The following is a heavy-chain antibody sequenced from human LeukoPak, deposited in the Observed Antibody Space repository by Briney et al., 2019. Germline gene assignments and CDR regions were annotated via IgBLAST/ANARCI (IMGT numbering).Heavy chain of an antibody. CDR3: ARRLIRTYYYDSSGYNWFDP. Sequence: ASETLSLTCTVSGYSISSGYYWGWIRQPPGKALEWIGSIYHSGSTYYNPSLKSRVTISVDTSKNQFSLKLSSVTAADTAVYYCARRLIRTYYYDSSGYNWFDPWGQGTLVTVSS. V-gene: IGHV4-38-2*02. CDR1: GYSISSGYY. D-gene: IGHD3-22*01. CDR2: IYHSGST. J-gene: IGHJ5*02.